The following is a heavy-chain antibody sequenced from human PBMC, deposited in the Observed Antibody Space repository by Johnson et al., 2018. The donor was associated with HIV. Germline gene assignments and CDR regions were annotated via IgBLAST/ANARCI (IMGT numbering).Heavy chain of an antibody. CDR3: AKNSAAFDI. D-gene: IGHD3-10*01. J-gene: IGHJ3*02. V-gene: IGHV3-30-3*02. Sequence: QLVESGGGVVQPGGSLRLSCAASGFTFRSYAMHWVRQAPGKGLEWVAVISYDGKSTYYADSVKGRFTISRENAKNTLYLQMNSLRAEDTAVYYCAKNSAAFDIWGQGTMVTVSS. CDR1: GFTFRSYA. CDR2: ISYDGKST.